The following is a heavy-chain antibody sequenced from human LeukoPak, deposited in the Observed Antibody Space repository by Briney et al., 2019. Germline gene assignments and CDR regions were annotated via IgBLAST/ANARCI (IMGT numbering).Heavy chain of an antibody. CDR1: GFTFSSYA. D-gene: IGHD1-26*01. CDR2: ISYDGSNK. J-gene: IGHJ4*02. V-gene: IGHV3-30-3*01. CDR3: ARDVGSESYYFDY. Sequence: GGSLRLSCAASGFTFSSYAMHWVRQAPGKGLEWVAAISYDGSNKYYADSVKGRFTISRDNSKNTLYLQMNSLRAEDTAVYYCARDVGSESYYFDYWGQGTLVTVSS.